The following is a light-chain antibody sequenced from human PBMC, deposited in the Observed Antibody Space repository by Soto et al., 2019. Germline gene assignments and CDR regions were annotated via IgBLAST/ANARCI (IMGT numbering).Light chain of an antibody. CDR3: GRDNLM. V-gene: IGLV2-8*01. Sequence: QSALTQPPSASGSPGQSVTISCTGTSSDIGAYNYVSWFQQHPGEAPKLIISEVNKRPSGVPDRFSGSKSGNTASLTVSGLQAEDEADYYGGRDNLMFGGGTKVTVL. J-gene: IGLJ3*02. CDR2: EVN. CDR1: SSDIGAYNY.